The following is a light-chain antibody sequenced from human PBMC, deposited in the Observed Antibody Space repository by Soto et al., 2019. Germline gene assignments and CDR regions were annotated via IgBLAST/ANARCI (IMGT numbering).Light chain of an antibody. Sequence: QSVLTQPASVSGSPGQSITISCTGTSSDVGGYNYVSWYQQHPGKAPKLMIYEVSNRPSGVSNRFSGSKSGNTASLTISGLQAEDEAHYYCSSYTTSSTDVLGNGTKVTVL. V-gene: IGLV2-14*01. CDR2: EVS. CDR3: SSYTTSSTDV. CDR1: SSDVGGYNY. J-gene: IGLJ1*01.